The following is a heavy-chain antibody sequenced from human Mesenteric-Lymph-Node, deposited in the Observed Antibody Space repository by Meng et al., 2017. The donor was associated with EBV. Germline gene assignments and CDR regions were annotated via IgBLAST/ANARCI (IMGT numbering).Heavy chain of an antibody. CDR2: IVPFYGTP. J-gene: IGHJ4*02. CDR1: GGTFNTYG. CDR3: ARVDCSGGSCYPDY. D-gene: IGHD2-15*01. V-gene: IGHV1-69*06. Sequence: QGQLVQSGAEVKKPGSSVTVSCKAAGGTFNTYGISWVRQAPGHGLEWMGGIVPFYGTPDYAQKFQDRMTISADTSTNTGYMELTNLTSGDSAVYYCARVDCSGGSCYPDYWGQGTLVTVSS.